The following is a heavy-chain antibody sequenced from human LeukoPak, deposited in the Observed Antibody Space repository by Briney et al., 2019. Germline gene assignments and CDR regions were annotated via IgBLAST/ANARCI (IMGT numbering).Heavy chain of an antibody. CDR3: AKGGGGNWFDP. CDR1: GFTFSSYG. J-gene: IGHJ5*02. V-gene: IGHV3-33*06. CDR2: IWYDGSNK. Sequence: GGSLRLSCAASGFTFSSYGMHWVRQAPGKGLEWVAVIWYDGSNKYYADSVKGRFTISRDNSKNTLYLQMNSLRAEDTAVYYCAKGGGGNWFDPWGQGTLVTVSS.